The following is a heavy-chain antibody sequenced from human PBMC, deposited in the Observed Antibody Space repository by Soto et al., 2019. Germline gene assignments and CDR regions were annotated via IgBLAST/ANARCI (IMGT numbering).Heavy chain of an antibody. CDR2: IYYDGSNK. V-gene: IGHV3-33*01. CDR3: ARDESYCSSTSCYVYYYYAMDV. J-gene: IGHJ6*02. Sequence: LRLSCAASGFTFSSYGMHWVRQAPGKGLEWVAVIYYDGSNKYYADSVKGRFTISRDNSRNTLYLQMNSLRAEDTAVYYCARDESYCSSTSCYVYYYYAMDVWGQGTTVTVSS. CDR1: GFTFSSYG. D-gene: IGHD2-2*01.